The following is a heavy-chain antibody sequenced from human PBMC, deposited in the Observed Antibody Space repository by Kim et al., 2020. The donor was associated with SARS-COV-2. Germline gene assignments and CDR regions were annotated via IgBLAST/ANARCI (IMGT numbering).Heavy chain of an antibody. V-gene: IGHV3-48*02. D-gene: IGHD2-21*02. Sequence: GGSLRLSCAASGFTFSSYSMNWVRQAPGKGLEWVSYISSSSSTIYYADSVKGRFTISRDNAKNSLYLQKNSLRDEDTAVYYCASVPPKVVTAIPNYYYYGMDVWGQGTTVTVSS. CDR1: GFTFSSYS. J-gene: IGHJ6*02. CDR3: ASVPPKVVTAIPNYYYYGMDV. CDR2: ISSSSSTI.